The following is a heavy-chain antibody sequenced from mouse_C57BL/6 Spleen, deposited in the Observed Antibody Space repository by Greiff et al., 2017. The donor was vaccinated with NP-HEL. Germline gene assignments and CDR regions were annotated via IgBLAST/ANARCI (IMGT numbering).Heavy chain of an antibody. CDR2: IDPSDSYT. J-gene: IGHJ4*01. CDR1: GYTFTSYW. Sequence: QVQLQQPGAELVKPGASVKLSCKASGYTFTSYWMQWVKQRPGQGLEWIGEIDPSDSYTNYNQKFKGKATLTVDTSSSTAYMQLSSLTSEDSAVYYCARRGYYYNRGAMDYWGQGTSVTVSS. D-gene: IGHD2-12*01. CDR3: ARRGYYYNRGAMDY. V-gene: IGHV1-50*01.